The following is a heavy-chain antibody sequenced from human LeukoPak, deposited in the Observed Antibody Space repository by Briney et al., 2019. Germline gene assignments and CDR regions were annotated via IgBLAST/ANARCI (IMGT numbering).Heavy chain of an antibody. Sequence: GGSLRLSCAASGFTFSSYSMNWVRQAPGKGLEWVSYISSSSSTIYYADSVKGRFTISRDNSKNTLYLQINSLRAEDTAVYYCAREVYSSGWDDAFDIWGQGTMVTVSS. J-gene: IGHJ3*02. D-gene: IGHD6-19*01. CDR3: AREVYSSGWDDAFDI. CDR2: ISSSSSTI. CDR1: GFTFSSYS. V-gene: IGHV3-48*01.